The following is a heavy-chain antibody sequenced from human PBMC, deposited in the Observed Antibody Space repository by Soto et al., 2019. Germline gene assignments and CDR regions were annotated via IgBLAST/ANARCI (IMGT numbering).Heavy chain of an antibody. CDR1: GDSISSGNYY. CDR3: ATMGTPATGLYYFDN. V-gene: IGHV4-30-4*01. D-gene: IGHD1-7*01. Sequence: SETLSLTCSVSGDSISSGNYYWSWIRQPPGKGLEWIGFMSYSGSTSYNASLKSRVAISVDTSKSQFSLNLSFVTAADTAVYYCATMGTPATGLYYFDNWGQGTLVTVSS. CDR2: MSYSGST. J-gene: IGHJ4*02.